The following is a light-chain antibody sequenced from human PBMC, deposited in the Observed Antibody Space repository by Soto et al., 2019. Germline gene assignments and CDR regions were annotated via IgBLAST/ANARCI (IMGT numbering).Light chain of an antibody. Sequence: QSVLTQPPSASGTPGQRVTISCSGSSSNIGSNTVNWYQQLPGTAPKLLIYSNNQRPSGVPDRFSGSKSGTSASLAISGLQSEDEADYYCAAWEDSLNGHVFGGGTKLTVL. CDR2: SNN. CDR1: SSNIGSNT. V-gene: IGLV1-44*01. J-gene: IGLJ2*01. CDR3: AAWEDSLNGHV.